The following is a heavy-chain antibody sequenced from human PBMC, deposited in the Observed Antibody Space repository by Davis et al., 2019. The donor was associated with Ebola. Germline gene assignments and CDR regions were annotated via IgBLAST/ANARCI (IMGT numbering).Heavy chain of an antibody. CDR2: TYPSDTDT. CDR3: ARHPGQSPFDV. CDR1: GYIFTNFW. J-gene: IGHJ3*01. Sequence: GGSLRLSCKASGYIFTNFWVAWVRQVPGGGLEWMGITYPSDTDTRYSPSFQGQVTISADKYTNTAYLRWNSLKVSDTAVYYCARHPGQSPFDVWGQGTRVTVSS. V-gene: IGHV5-51*01.